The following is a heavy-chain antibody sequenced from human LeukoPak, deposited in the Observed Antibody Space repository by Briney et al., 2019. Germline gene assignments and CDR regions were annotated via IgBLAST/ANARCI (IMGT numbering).Heavy chain of an antibody. V-gene: IGHV4-4*07. CDR1: GDSLSSSY. J-gene: IGHJ4*02. CDR2: IYISGST. CDR3: ARDCSGGSCYLGVIDY. D-gene: IGHD2-15*01. Sequence: SETLSLTCTVSGDSLSSSYWSWIRQSAGKGLEWIGRIYISGSTNYNPSLKSRVTMSVDMSKNQFSLKLSSVTAADAAVYYCARDCSGGSCYLGVIDYWGQGTLVTVSS.